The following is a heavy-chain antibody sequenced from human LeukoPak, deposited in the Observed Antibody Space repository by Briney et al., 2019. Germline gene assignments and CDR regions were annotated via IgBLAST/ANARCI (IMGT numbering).Heavy chain of an antibody. V-gene: IGHV3-21*04. D-gene: IGHD2-2*01. Sequence: GGSLRLSCAASGFTFSSYSMNWVRQAPGKGLEWVSSISSSSSYIYYADSVKGRFTISRDNAKNSLYLQMNSLRAEDTAVYYCATPLGVVVPAALAGVDYWGQGTLVTVSS. CDR1: GFTFSSYS. CDR2: ISSSSSYI. J-gene: IGHJ4*02. CDR3: ATPLGVVVPAALAGVDY.